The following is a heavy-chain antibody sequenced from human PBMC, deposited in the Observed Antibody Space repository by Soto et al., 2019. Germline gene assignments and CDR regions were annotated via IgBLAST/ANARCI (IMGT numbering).Heavy chain of an antibody. CDR1: GYTFAAYG. D-gene: IGHD3-9*01. Sequence: ASVKVSCKASGYTFAAYGICWVRQAPGQGLEWMGWISAYSGNTIYAQNIQGRVAMTTDTSTSTAYMELRSLRIEDTAVYYCARPGSGYDVLTGLYFYYYHAVDVWGPGTTVTVSS. CDR2: ISAYSGNT. J-gene: IGHJ6*02. V-gene: IGHV1-18*01. CDR3: ARPGSGYDVLTGLYFYYYHAVDV.